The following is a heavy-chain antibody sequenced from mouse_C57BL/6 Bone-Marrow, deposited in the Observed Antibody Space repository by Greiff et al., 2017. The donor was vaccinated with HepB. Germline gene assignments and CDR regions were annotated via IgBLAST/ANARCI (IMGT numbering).Heavy chain of an antibody. CDR2: IDPETGGT. J-gene: IGHJ4*01. Sequence: QVHVKQSGAELVRPGASVTLSCKASGYTFTDYEMHWVKQTPVHGLEWIGAIDPETGGTAYNQKFKGKAILTADKSSSTAYMELRSLTSEDSAVYYCTPDGYYGVFYAMDYWGQGTSVTVSS. D-gene: IGHD2-3*01. CDR3: TPDGYYGVFYAMDY. V-gene: IGHV1-15*01. CDR1: GYTFTDYE.